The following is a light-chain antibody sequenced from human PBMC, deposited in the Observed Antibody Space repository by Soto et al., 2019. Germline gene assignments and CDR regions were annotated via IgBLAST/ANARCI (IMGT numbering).Light chain of an antibody. J-gene: IGKJ2*01. CDR1: QRVRSY. Sequence: IVMTQSPATLSVSPGERATLSCRASQRVRSYLAWYQQKPGQAPRLLFYGASARATGVPARFSGSGSGTEFTLTISSLQSEDFAVYYCQQYNNWPRTFGQGTKLEIK. CDR3: QQYNNWPRT. CDR2: GAS. V-gene: IGKV3-15*01.